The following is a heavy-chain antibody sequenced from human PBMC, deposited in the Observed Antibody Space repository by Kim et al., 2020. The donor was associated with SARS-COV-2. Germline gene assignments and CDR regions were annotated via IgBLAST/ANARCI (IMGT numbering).Heavy chain of an antibody. J-gene: IGHJ5*02. Sequence: ASVKVSCKASGYTFTGYYMHWVRQAPGQGLEWMGWINPNSGGTNYAQKFQGRVTMNRDTSISTAYMELSRLRSDDTAVYYCARGMYSSSSSSRFDPWGQGTLVTVSS. CDR3: ARGMYSSSSSSRFDP. CDR1: GYTFTGYY. D-gene: IGHD6-13*01. CDR2: INPNSGGT. V-gene: IGHV1-2*02.